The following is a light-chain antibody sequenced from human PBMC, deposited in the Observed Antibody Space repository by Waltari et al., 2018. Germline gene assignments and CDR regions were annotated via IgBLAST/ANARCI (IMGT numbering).Light chain of an antibody. Sequence: QSALTQPASVSGSPGQSITIPCTGTSSDVGGYNYVPWYQQHPGKAPKLMIYDVSNRPSGVSNRFSGSKSGNTASLTISGLQAEDEADYYCSSYTSSSTLCVFGTGTKVTVL. CDR3: SSYTSSSTLCV. CDR2: DVS. J-gene: IGLJ1*01. CDR1: SSDVGGYNY. V-gene: IGLV2-14*03.